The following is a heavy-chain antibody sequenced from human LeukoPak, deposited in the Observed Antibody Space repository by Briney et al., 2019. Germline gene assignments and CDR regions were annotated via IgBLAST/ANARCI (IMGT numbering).Heavy chain of an antibody. J-gene: IGHJ6*03. V-gene: IGHV3-49*04. CDR2: IRSKAYGGTI. CDR3: TRDLFRVPGYGGVIYMGYYYYMDV. Sequence: GGSLRLSCTASGFTFGDYAMSWVRQAPGKGLEWVGFIRSKAYGGTIEYAASVKGRFTISRDDSKSIAYLQMNSLKTEDTAVYYCTRDLFRVPGYGGVIYMGYYYYMDVWGKGTTVTVSS. CDR1: GFTFGDYA. D-gene: IGHD4-23*01.